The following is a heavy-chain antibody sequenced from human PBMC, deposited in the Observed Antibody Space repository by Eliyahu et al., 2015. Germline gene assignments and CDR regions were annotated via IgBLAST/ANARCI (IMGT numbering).Heavy chain of an antibody. V-gene: IGHV3-30*18. CDR1: GFXFSSYA. J-gene: IGHJ4*02. Sequence: QVQLVESGGGVVQPGRSLRLSCAASGFXFSSYAMHXVRQAPGKGLEWVAVTSYDGSYKYYADSVKGRFTISRDNSRNTLYLQMNSLRPEDTAIYYCAKDPEGSINGAFDYWGQGTLVTVSS. CDR2: TSYDGSYK. CDR3: AKDPEGSINGAFDY. D-gene: IGHD2-15*01.